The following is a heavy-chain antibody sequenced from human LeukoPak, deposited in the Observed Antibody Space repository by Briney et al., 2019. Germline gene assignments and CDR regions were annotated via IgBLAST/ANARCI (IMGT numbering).Heavy chain of an antibody. J-gene: IGHJ4*02. CDR3: AKNYYGSGTMGGY. CDR2: IGGSGAST. Sequence: GGSLRLSCAASGFTFSSFTMTWVRQAPGKGLEWVSTIGGSGASTYYAGSVKGRFTISRDNSKNTLSLQMNSLRAEDSAIYYCAKNYYGSGTMGGYWGQGNLVTVSS. CDR1: GFTFSSFT. V-gene: IGHV3-23*01. D-gene: IGHD3-10*01.